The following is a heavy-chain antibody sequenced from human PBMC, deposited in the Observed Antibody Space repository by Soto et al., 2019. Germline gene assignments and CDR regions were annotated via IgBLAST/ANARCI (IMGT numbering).Heavy chain of an antibody. D-gene: IGHD6-6*01. V-gene: IGHV1-18*01. Sequence: ASVKVSCKASGYTFTSYGISWVRQAPGHGLEWMGWISANNGDTNYAQKFLGRVTMTTDTSTSTAYMELRSLRSDDTAVYYCARDRVTPPRRGSLAPWGQGTLVTVSS. CDR2: ISANNGDT. J-gene: IGHJ5*02. CDR3: ARDRVTPPRRGSLAP. CDR1: GYTFTSYG.